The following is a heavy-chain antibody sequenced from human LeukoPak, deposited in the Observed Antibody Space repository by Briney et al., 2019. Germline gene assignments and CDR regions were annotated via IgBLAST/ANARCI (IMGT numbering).Heavy chain of an antibody. D-gene: IGHD6-13*01. CDR3: ARGNRGSWYAPPFDY. Sequence: ASVKVSCKASGYTFTSYGISWVRQAPGQGLEWMGWISAYNGNTNYAQKLQGRVTMTTDTSTSTAYMELRSLRSDDTAVYYCARGNRGSWYAPPFDYWGQGTLVTVSS. J-gene: IGHJ4*02. CDR1: GYTFTSYG. CDR2: ISAYNGNT. V-gene: IGHV1-18*01.